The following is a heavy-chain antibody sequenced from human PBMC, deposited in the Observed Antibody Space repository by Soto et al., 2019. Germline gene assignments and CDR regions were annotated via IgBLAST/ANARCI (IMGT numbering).Heavy chain of an antibody. V-gene: IGHV5-51*01. CDR2: IYPGDSET. J-gene: IGHJ4*01. CDR1: AYTFTNYY. Sequence: PGESLKISCNGSAYTFTNYYIGWVRQMPGKGLEWMGIIYPGDSETTYSPSFQAQVTFSVDKSLNIAYLQWRSLKASDTGIYYCSITRHYHGAAFDSWGHGTLVTVSS. D-gene: IGHD3-10*01. CDR3: SITRHYHGAAFDS.